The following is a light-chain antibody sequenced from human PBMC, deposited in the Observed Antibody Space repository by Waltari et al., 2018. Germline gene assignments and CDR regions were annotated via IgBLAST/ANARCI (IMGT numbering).Light chain of an antibody. V-gene: IGLV1-44*01. J-gene: IGLJ3*02. CDR1: SANIGSNN. Sequence: QSLLTQPPSASGTPGQRVTISCSGSSANIGSNNVKWYQQLPGTAPKVLIYTSSQRPAGIPDRFSGSKSGTSASLVISGLQSEDEADYYCAVWDDSLNGRLFGGGTKLTVL. CDR2: TSS. CDR3: AVWDDSLNGRL.